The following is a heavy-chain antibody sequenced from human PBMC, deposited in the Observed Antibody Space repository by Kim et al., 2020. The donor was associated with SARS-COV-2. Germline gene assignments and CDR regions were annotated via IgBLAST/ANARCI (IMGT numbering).Heavy chain of an antibody. Sequence: KSRVTISVDTSKNQFSRRLSSVTAADTAVYYCARDKGPQLWFPEYNWFDPWGQGTLVTVSS. J-gene: IGHJ5*02. CDR3: ARDKGPQLWFPEYNWFDP. V-gene: IGHV4-39*07. D-gene: IGHD5-18*01.